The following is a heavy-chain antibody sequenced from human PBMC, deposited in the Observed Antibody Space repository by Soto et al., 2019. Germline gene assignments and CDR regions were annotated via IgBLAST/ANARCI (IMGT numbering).Heavy chain of an antibody. D-gene: IGHD1-26*01. CDR3: TRTPTRGASAWFDP. V-gene: IGHV4-34*01. J-gene: IGHJ5*02. CDR2: IHLSGRT. CDR1: GGSFSDHY. Sequence: QVQLQQWGAGLLKPSETLSLTCAVYGGSFSDHYWIWIRQPPGKGLEWIGEIHLSGRTNYNPSLKSRVTISLDTSKNQFSVKLSSVTAADTAVYYCTRTPTRGASAWFDPWGQGTLVSASS.